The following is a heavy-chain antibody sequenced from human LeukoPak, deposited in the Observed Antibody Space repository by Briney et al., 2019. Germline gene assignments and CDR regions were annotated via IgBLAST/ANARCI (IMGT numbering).Heavy chain of an antibody. D-gene: IGHD2-21*01. CDR2: IIPVFGRA. CDR1: GGTFNNYA. J-gene: IGHJ5*02. CDR3: ARDLGKGNLGDS. Sequence: SVKVSCKASGGTFNNYAIRRVRQAPGQGLEWMGGIIPVFGRAHYGQNFQGRVTITTDEFTSTVYMEFIRLRSEDTAVYYCARDLGKGNLGDSWCQGTLVTVSS. V-gene: IGHV1-69*05.